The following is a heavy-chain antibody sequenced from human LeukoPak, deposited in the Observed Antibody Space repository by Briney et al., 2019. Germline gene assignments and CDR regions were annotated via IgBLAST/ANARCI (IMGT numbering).Heavy chain of an antibody. J-gene: IGHJ4*02. Sequence: GGSLRISCAASGFTFSTYWMTWVRQSPGKGLEWVANIKQDGSEKYYVDSERGRFTISRDNTKNSLYLQMNSLRAEDTALYYCVSSNSGWYYFDYWGQGTPVTVSS. CDR2: IKQDGSEK. CDR3: VSSNSGWYYFDY. D-gene: IGHD6-19*01. V-gene: IGHV3-7*01. CDR1: GFTFSTYW.